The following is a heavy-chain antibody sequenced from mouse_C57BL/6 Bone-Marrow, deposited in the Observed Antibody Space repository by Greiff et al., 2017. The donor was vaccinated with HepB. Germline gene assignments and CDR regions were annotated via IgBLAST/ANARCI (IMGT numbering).Heavy chain of an antibody. D-gene: IGHD2-4*01. CDR2: IYPRSGNT. CDR3: AYYDYDPYYFDY. Sequence: VQLQQSGAELARPGASVKLSCKASGYTFTSYGISWVKQRTGQGLEWIGEIYPRSGNTYYNEKFKGKATLTADKSSSTAYMELRSLTSEDSAVYFCAYYDYDPYYFDYWGQGTTLTVSS. V-gene: IGHV1-81*01. CDR1: GYTFTSYG. J-gene: IGHJ2*01.